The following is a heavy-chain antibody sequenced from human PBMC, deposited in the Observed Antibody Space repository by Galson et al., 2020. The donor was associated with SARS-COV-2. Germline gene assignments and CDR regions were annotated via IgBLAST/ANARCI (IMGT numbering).Heavy chain of an antibody. D-gene: IGHD4-17*01. Sequence: SETLSLTCTVSGGSISTTSYFWGWIRQPPEKGLEWIGTIYYSGTTYYNPSLRSRVTISVDTSRNQFSLKLNSVTAADTAVYYCVRRGGTVTTQYFDLWGRGTLVTVSS. CDR2: IYYSGTT. CDR1: GGSISTTSYF. J-gene: IGHJ2*01. V-gene: IGHV4-39*01. CDR3: VRRGGTVTTQYFDL.